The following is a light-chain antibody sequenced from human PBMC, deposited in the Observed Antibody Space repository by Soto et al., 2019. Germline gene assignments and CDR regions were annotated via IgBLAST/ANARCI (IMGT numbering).Light chain of an antibody. Sequence: QSALTQPASVSGSPGQSITISCTGTSSDVGGYNYVSWYQQHPVKAPKLMIYDVTNRPSGVSDRFSGSKSGNTASLTISGLQAEDEADHYCGSYTSSSTPYVFGTGTKVTVL. V-gene: IGLV2-14*01. J-gene: IGLJ1*01. CDR1: SSDVGGYNY. CDR2: DVT. CDR3: GSYTSSSTPYV.